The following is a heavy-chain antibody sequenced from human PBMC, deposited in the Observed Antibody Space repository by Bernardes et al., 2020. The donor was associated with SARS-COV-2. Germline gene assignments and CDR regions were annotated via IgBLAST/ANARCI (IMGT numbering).Heavy chain of an antibody. Sequence: ASVKVSCKASGYTFTSYYMHWVRQAPGQGLEWMGIINPSGGSTSYAQKFQGRVTMTRDTSTSTVYMELSSLRSEDTAVYYCARDLSLPYFHIVVVPAATGMDVWGQGTTVTVSS. CDR3: ARDLSLPYFHIVVVPAATGMDV. D-gene: IGHD2-2*01. CDR2: INPSGGST. V-gene: IGHV1-46*01. J-gene: IGHJ6*02. CDR1: GYTFTSYY.